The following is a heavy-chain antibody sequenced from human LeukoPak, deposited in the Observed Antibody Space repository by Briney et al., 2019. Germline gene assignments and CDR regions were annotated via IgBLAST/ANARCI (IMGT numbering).Heavy chain of an antibody. V-gene: IGHV4-39*01. J-gene: IGHJ4*02. D-gene: IGHD1-20*01. CDR3: ARRVDRNLGVTGEFPDF. CDR1: GASFSSSTYY. CDR2: IYYGGST. Sequence: SETLSLTCTVSGASFSSSTYYWGWIRQPPGKGLEWIGSIYYGGSTYYNPSLKSRVTISVDTSKTQFSLELTSVTAADTAVYYCARRVDRNLGVTGEFPDFWGLGTLVTVSS.